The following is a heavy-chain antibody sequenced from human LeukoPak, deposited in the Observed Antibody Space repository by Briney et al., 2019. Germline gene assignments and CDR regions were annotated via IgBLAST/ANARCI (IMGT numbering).Heavy chain of an antibody. V-gene: IGHV3-9*01. CDR2: ISWNSGSI. J-gene: IGHJ3*02. Sequence: PGGSLRLSCAASGFTFDDYAMHWVRQAPGKGLEWVSGISWNSGSIGYADSVKGRFTISRDNAKNSLYLQMNSLRAEDTAVYYCARVPSTMIVVVVYGAFDIWGQGTMVTVSS. CDR3: ARVPSTMIVVVVYGAFDI. CDR1: GFTFDDYA. D-gene: IGHD3-22*01.